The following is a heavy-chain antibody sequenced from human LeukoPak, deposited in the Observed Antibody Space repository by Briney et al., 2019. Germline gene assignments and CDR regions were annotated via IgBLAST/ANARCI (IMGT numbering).Heavy chain of an antibody. CDR2: ISYDGSNK. D-gene: IGHD6-19*01. Sequence: TLSLTCAVSGGSISSSNWWSWVRQPPGKGLEWVAVISYDGSNKYYADSVKGRFTISRDNSKNTLYLQMNSLRAEDTAVYYCAKGSSSSGWYGVDDYWGQGTLVTVSS. J-gene: IGHJ4*02. CDR1: GGSISSSN. CDR3: AKGSSSSGWYGVDDY. V-gene: IGHV3-30*18.